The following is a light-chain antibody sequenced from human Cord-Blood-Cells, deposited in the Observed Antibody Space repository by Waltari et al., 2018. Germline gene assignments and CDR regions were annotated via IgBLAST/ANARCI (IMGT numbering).Light chain of an antibody. CDR2: RNN. CDR1: RSNLGSNP. V-gene: IGLV1-44*01. Sequence: SVLTQPPSASGTPGQRVTISCSGSRSNLGSNPVNWYQQLPGTAPKPLIYRNNQRPSGVPDRFSGSKSGTSASLAISGLQAEDEADYYCAAWDDSLNGFYVFGTGTKVTVL. CDR3: AAWDDSLNGFYV. J-gene: IGLJ1*01.